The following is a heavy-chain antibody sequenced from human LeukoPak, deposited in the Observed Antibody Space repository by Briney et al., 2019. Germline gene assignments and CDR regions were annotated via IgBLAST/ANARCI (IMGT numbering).Heavy chain of an antibody. CDR3: ARDGTGWSRDY. V-gene: IGHV3-21*01. Sequence: PGGSLRLSCAASGFTFSACSMNWVRQAPGKGLEWVSVISSDSAYIYYADSVKGRFTASRDNAKNSLSLHMSSLRAEDTGVYYCARDGTGWSRDYWGQGTLVTVSS. CDR1: GFTFSACS. J-gene: IGHJ4*02. CDR2: ISSDSAYI. D-gene: IGHD2-2*01.